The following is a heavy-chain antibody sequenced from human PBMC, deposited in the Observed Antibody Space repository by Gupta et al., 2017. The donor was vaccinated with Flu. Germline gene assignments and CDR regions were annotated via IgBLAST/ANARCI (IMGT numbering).Heavy chain of an antibody. J-gene: IGHJ4*02. CDR2: ISDSGDTT. CDR3: VKQGSGAVVPRAIGDH. Sequence: PGKGLGGVSAISDSGDTTYYAESVKGRFTISRDNSKNILFLQMNSLRADDTAVYHCVKQGSGAVVPRAIGDHWGQGTLVTVSS. V-gene: IGHV3-23*01. D-gene: IGHD2-2*02.